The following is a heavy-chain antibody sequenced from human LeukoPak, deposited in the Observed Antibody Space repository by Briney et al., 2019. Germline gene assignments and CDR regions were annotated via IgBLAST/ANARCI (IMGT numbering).Heavy chain of an antibody. J-gene: IGHJ3*01. CDR2: IRDRT. CDR3: AKSWRSYDSSTSYYAFDL. V-gene: IGHV3-23*01. Sequence: QPGGSLRLSCAASGFTFSTYAMTWFRQAPGKGLDWVSSIRDRTYYADSAKGRFTISRDDSRNTLYLQMNSLGAEDTAVYYCAKSWRSYDSSTSYYAFDLWGQGTTVTVSS. D-gene: IGHD3-22*01. CDR1: GFTFSTYA.